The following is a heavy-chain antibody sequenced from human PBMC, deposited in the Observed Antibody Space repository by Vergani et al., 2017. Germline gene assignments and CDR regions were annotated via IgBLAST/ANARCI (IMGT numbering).Heavy chain of an antibody. CDR2: IRSKAYGGTT. V-gene: IGHV3-49*04. CDR1: GFTFGDYA. CDR3: TRQGVRRSTWAFDI. J-gene: IGHJ3*02. D-gene: IGHD4-17*01. Sequence: EVQLVESGGGLVQPGRSLRLSCTASGFTFGDYAMSWVRQAPGKGLEWVGFIRSKAYGGTTEYAASVKGRFTITRDDSKSIAYLQKNSLKTEDTAVYYCTRQGVRRSTWAFDIWGQGTMVTVSS.